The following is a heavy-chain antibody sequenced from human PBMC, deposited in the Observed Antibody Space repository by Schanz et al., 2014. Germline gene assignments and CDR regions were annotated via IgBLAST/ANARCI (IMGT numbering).Heavy chain of an antibody. CDR3: ARDGYSVVVISTTESFDI. V-gene: IGHV3-23*01. Sequence: EVQLLESGGGLVEPGGSLRLSCAASGFSFSSYAMGWVRQARGKGLEWVSAMNESHSTIYYADSVRGRFTISRDNAENTLFLQMNSLRAEDTAVYYCARDGYSVVVISTTESFDIWGQGTMVTVSP. J-gene: IGHJ3*02. CDR1: GFSFSSYA. D-gene: IGHD2-21*01. CDR2: MNESHSTI.